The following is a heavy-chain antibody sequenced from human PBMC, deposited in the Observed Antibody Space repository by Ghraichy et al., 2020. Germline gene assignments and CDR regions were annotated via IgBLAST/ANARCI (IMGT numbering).Heavy chain of an antibody. V-gene: IGHV3-23*01. CDR3: AKAGDMYFFDY. D-gene: IGHD4-17*01. J-gene: IGHJ4*02. Sequence: GGSLRLSCAASGFTFSRYAMSWVRQAPGKGLEWVSAISGSEGITDYTDSVKGRFTISRDNSKNTLYLQMNSLRAEDTAIYYCAKAGDMYFFDYWGQGTLVTVSS. CDR2: ISGSEGIT. CDR1: GFTFSRYA.